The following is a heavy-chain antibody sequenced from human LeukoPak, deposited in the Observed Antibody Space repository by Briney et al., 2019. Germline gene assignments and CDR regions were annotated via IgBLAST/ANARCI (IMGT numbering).Heavy chain of an antibody. CDR1: GGSFSGYY. CDR2: INHSGST. CDR3: ARGLYGSGSYDAFDI. D-gene: IGHD3-10*01. V-gene: IGHV4-34*01. Sequence: SETLSLTCAVYGGSFSGYYWSWIRQPPGKGLEWIGEINHSGSTNYNPSLKSRVTISVDTPKNQFSLKLSSVTAADTAVYYCARGLYGSGSYDAFDIWGQGTMVTVSS. J-gene: IGHJ3*02.